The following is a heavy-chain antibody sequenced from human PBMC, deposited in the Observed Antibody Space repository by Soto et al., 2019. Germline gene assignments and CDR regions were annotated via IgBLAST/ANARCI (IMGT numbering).Heavy chain of an antibody. D-gene: IGHD2-15*01. CDR1: GYTFTNYD. V-gene: IGHV1-8*01. J-gene: IGHJ4*02. Sequence: GASVKVSCKASGYTFTNYDINWVRQATGQGLEWMGWMNPNSGNTGYAQKFQGRVTMTRNTSTGTAYMELSSLKSEDTAVYHCVRAVYCSGGSCYAVSSLDYWGQGTLVTVSS. CDR3: VRAVYCSGGSCYAVSSLDY. CDR2: MNPNSGNT.